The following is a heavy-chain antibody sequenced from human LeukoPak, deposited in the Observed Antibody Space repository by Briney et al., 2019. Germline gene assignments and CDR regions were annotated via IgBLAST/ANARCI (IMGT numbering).Heavy chain of an antibody. J-gene: IGHJ4*02. CDR1: GFTLRNYA. CDR2: ISGSGSNT. D-gene: IGHD2-15*01. V-gene: IGHV3-23*01. Sequence: GGSLRLSCAASGFTLRNYAMSWVRQAPGKGLEWVSAISGSGSNTYYADSVKGRFTISRDNAKDTLSLQMNSLRAEDTAVYYCAKGGNCSGGSCYLGLDFWGQGTLVTVSS. CDR3: AKGGNCSGGSCYLGLDF.